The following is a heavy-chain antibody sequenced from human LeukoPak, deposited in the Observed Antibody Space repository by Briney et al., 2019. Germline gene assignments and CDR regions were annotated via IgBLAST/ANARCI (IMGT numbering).Heavy chain of an antibody. D-gene: IGHD3-22*01. Sequence: SETLSLTCTVSGGSISNSYYYWGWIRQPPGKGLEWIGEINHSGSTNYNPSLKSRVTISVDTSKNQFSLKLSSVTAADTAVYYCARRLHYYDSSGYPDYWGQGTLVTVSS. J-gene: IGHJ4*02. V-gene: IGHV4-39*07. CDR2: INHSGST. CDR1: GGSISNSYYY. CDR3: ARRLHYYDSSGYPDY.